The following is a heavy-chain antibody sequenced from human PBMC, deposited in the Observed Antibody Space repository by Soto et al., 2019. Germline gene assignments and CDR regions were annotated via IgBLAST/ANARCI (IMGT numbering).Heavy chain of an antibody. CDR3: VGSRTGALDY. D-gene: IGHD7-27*01. CDR2: IDPNVGGGT. CDR1: GFTFIGHY. Sequence: QVHLVQSGAGVRQPGALVTLSCKASGFTFIGHYVHWVRQAPGQGLEWLGWIDPNVGGGTVYAQKFQGRVSMTADTSTSVDHMDLSSLGGDDTAVYFCVGSRTGALDYWGPGALVTVSS. V-gene: IGHV1-2*02. J-gene: IGHJ4*02.